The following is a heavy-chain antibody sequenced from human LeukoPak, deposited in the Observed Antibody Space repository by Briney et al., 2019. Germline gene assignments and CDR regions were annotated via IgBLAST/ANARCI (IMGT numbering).Heavy chain of an antibody. CDR1: GFTFSNYA. Sequence: AGGSLRLSCAASGFTFSNYAMSWVRQAPGKGLKWVSAISGSGGSTYYADSVKGRFTISRDNSKNTLYLQMDSLRVEDTAVYYCAKARGVSYAEWFDPWGQGTLVTVSS. CDR2: ISGSGGST. CDR3: AKARGVSYAEWFDP. V-gene: IGHV3-23*01. D-gene: IGHD1-14*01. J-gene: IGHJ5*02.